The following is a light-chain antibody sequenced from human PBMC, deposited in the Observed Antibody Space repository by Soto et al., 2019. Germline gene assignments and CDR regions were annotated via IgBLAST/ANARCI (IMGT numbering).Light chain of an antibody. CDR1: QSVRDN. Sequence: EKGLTQSPATLSVSPGETATLSCRASQSVRDNLAWYQQKPGQAPRLLIYGASSRATGIPDRFSGSGSGTDFTLTISRVEPEDFAVFHCQQYGSSPITFGQGTRLEIK. J-gene: IGKJ5*01. CDR3: QQYGSSPIT. V-gene: IGKV3-20*01. CDR2: GAS.